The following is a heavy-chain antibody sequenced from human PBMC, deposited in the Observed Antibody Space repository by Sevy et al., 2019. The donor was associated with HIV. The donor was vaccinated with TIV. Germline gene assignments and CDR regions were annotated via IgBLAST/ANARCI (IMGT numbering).Heavy chain of an antibody. CDR3: ARERYYYGSGSYSRYYFDY. Sequence: GGSLRLSCAASGFTFSSYSMNWVRQAPGKGLEWVSSISSSSSYIYYADSVKGRFTISRDNAKNSLYLQMNSLRAEDTAVYYCARERYYYGSGSYSRYYFDYWGQGTLVTVSS. CDR1: GFTFSSYS. D-gene: IGHD3-10*01. V-gene: IGHV3-21*01. CDR2: ISSSSSYI. J-gene: IGHJ4*02.